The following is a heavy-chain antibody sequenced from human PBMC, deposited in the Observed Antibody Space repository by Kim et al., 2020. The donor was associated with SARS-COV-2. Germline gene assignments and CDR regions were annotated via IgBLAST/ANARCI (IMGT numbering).Heavy chain of an antibody. CDR1: GFTFRNYA. J-gene: IGHJ6*02. CDR2: SSGTTSST. Sequence: GGSLRLSCAVSGFTFRNYAVSWVRQAPGKGLEWVSSSSGTTSSTYYADTVKGRFTISRDNSKNTLYLQMDSLRAEDTAVYYCAKTSTDWQVGYYGMDVWGQGTTVTVSS. D-gene: IGHD2-2*01. V-gene: IGHV3-23*01. CDR3: AKTSTDWQVGYYGMDV.